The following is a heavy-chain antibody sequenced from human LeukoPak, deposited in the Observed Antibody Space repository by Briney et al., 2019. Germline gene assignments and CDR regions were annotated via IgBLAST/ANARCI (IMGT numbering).Heavy chain of an antibody. CDR3: ARTAGWSYGFDY. V-gene: IGHV4-31*03. CDR2: IYNSGTT. Sequence: SQTLSLTCTVSGGSISTGGYYWTWIRQHPGKGLEWIGYIYNSGTTYYNPSLESRVTISGDTSKNQFSLKLSSVTAADTAVYYCARTAGWSYGFDYWGQGTLVTVSP. CDR1: GGSISTGGYY. J-gene: IGHJ4*02. D-gene: IGHD5-18*01.